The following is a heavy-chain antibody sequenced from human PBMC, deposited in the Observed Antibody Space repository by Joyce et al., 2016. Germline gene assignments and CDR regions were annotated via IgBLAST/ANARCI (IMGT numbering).Heavy chain of an antibody. CDR2: INQDGTDK. D-gene: IGHD3-9*01. J-gene: IGHJ4*02. Sequence: EVHLVESGGGLVQAGGSLRLSCSASGFPFSRFWMSWVRQVPGKGLELVARINQDGTDKYYVGSVRGRFIISRDNALNSVYLQMNNLRAEDASVFYCARGPSYRDISTVYFSPYFDYWGQGTLVTVSS. CDR3: ARGPSYRDISTVYFSPYFDY. V-gene: IGHV3-7*04. CDR1: GFPFSRFW.